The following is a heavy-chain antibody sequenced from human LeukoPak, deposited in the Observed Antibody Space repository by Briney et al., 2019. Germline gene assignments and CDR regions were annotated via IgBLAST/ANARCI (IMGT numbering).Heavy chain of an antibody. CDR3: AKITKATTPNY. CDR2: ITGSGRET. J-gene: IGHJ4*02. Sequence: GGSLRLSCAASGLTFSNYAMNWVRQASGKGLEWVSGITGSGRETYYADSVKGRFSISRDNSKNTVYLQMSDLRAEDTAVYYCAKITKATTPNYWGQGTLVTVSS. D-gene: IGHD4-17*01. V-gene: IGHV3-23*01. CDR1: GLTFSNYA.